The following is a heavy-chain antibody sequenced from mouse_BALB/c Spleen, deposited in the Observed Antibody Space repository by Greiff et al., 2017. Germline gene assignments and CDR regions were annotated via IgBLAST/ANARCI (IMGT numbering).Heavy chain of an antibody. CDR1: GFTFSDYY. CDR3: ASLLPAMDY. J-gene: IGHJ4*01. CDR2: ISDGGSYT. Sequence: DVHLVESGGGLVKPGGSLKLSCAASGFTFSDYYMYWVRQTPEKRLEWVATISDGGSYTYYPDSVKGRFTISRDNAKNNLYLQMSSLKSEDTAMYYCASLLPAMDYWGQGTSVTVSS. V-gene: IGHV5-4*02.